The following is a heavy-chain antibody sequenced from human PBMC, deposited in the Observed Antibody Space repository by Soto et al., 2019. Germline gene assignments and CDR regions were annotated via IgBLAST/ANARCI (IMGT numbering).Heavy chain of an antibody. V-gene: IGHV2-5*01. CDR1: GFSLSASGAS. Sequence: ESGPTLVNPTQTLRLTCAFSGFSLSASGASVGWIRQPPGKALEWLAHIYWNDDKRYSPSLRSRLTISKDTSKNQVVLTFTNMDPADTGTYYCVHRLDVPGLAFDPWGQGTLVTVS. J-gene: IGHJ5*02. CDR2: IYWNDDK. CDR3: VHRLDVPGLAFDP. D-gene: IGHD3-10*02.